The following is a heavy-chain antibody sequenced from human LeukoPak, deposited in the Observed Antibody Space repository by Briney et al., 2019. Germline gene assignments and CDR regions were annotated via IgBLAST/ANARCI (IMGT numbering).Heavy chain of an antibody. D-gene: IGHD1-1*01. V-gene: IGHV4-59*01. CDR3: ARLQPNSGEWASDI. Sequence: LETLSLTCTVSGASISTYYWSWIRQSPGKGLECVGYLYSRGSPNYNPSLKRRVTISVDTSKNHFSLTLSSVTAADTAVYYCARLQPNSGEWASDIWGQGTMVTVSS. CDR2: LYSRGSP. J-gene: IGHJ3*02. CDR1: GASISTYY.